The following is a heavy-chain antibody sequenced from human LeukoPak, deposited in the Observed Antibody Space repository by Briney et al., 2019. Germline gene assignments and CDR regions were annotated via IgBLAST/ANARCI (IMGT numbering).Heavy chain of an antibody. V-gene: IGHV1-2*02. D-gene: IGHD6-13*01. CDR2: INLNSGGT. Sequence: AASVKVSCKASGYTFTGYYMHWVRQAPGQGLEWMGWINLNSGGTNYAQKFQGRVTMTRDTSISTAYMELSRLRSDDTAVYYCARDVAAAGIGNYYYYYYMDVWGKGTTVTISS. CDR1: GYTFTGYY. J-gene: IGHJ6*03. CDR3: ARDVAAAGIGNYYYYYYMDV.